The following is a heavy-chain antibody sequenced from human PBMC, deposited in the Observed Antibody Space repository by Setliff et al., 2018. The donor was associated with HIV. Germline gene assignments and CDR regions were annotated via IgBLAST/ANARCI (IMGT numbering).Heavy chain of an antibody. Sequence: GGSLRLSCAASGFTFSTYWMIWVRQAPGKGLEWVANINPDGRQRNYADSVKGRFTISRDNADNSLYLQVNSLRAEDTAVYYCARDKGPNLLDYWGQGTLVTVSS. CDR2: INPDGRQR. D-gene: IGHD2-8*01. J-gene: IGHJ4*02. CDR3: ARDKGPNLLDY. CDR1: GFTFSTYW. V-gene: IGHV3-7*01.